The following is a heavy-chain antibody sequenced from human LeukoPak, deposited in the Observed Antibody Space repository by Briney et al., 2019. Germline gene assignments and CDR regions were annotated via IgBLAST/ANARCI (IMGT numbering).Heavy chain of an antibody. V-gene: IGHV3-48*01. CDR2: ISSSSSTI. Sequence: GGSLRLSCATSGFSFSSHAMTWVRQAPGKGLEWVSYISSSSSTIYYADSVKGRFTISRDNAKNSLYLQMNSLRAEDTAVYYCANTKSPLDAFDIWGQGTMVTVSS. CDR1: GFSFSSHA. J-gene: IGHJ3*02. CDR3: ANTKSPLDAFDI. D-gene: IGHD3-3*01.